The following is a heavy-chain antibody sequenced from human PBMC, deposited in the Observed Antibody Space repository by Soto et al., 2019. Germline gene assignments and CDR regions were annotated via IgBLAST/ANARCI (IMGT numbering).Heavy chain of an antibody. D-gene: IGHD1-7*01. CDR2: TYYRSKWYN. Sequence: PSQTLSLTCAISGDSVSSNSAAWNWIRQSPSRGLEWLGRTYYRSKWYNDYAVSVKSRITINPDTSKNQFSLQLNSVTPEDTAVYYCARVARITGTGITWIGMDVWGQGTTVTVSS. CDR1: GDSVSSNSAA. J-gene: IGHJ6*02. CDR3: ARVARITGTGITWIGMDV. V-gene: IGHV6-1*01.